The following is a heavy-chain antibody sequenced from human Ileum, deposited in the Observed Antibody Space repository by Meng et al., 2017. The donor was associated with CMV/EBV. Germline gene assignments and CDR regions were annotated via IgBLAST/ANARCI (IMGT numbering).Heavy chain of an antibody. CDR2: ISGSGGST. CDR3: AKDRDVVVPAASWGYYGMDV. J-gene: IGHJ6*02. Sequence: GESLKISCAASGFSFTTYAMSWVRQAPGKGLEWVSGISGSGGSTYYADSVKGRFTISRDNSKNTLYLQMNSLRVEDTAVYYCAKDRDVVVPAASWGYYGMDVWGQGTTVTVS. CDR1: GFSFTTYA. D-gene: IGHD2-2*01. V-gene: IGHV3-23*01.